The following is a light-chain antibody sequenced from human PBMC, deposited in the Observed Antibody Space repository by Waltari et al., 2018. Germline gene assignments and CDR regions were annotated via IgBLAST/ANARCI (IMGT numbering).Light chain of an antibody. J-gene: IGKJ3*01. CDR3: QQANSFHTT. Sequence: DIQMTQSPSSVSASVGDRVTITCRAGQDVRTWLAWYQQKPGKAPKLLIYGASSLQSGVPSRFSGSGSGTEFTLTIRSLQPEDFGTYYCQQANSFHTTFGPGTRVDIK. CDR2: GAS. CDR1: QDVRTW. V-gene: IGKV1-12*01.